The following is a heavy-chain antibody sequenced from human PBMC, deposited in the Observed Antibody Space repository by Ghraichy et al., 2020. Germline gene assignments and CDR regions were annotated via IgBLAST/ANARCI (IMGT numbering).Heavy chain of an antibody. J-gene: IGHJ1*01. D-gene: IGHD1-1*01. CDR3: AREAMVHPRLLT. V-gene: IGHV4-61*08. Sequence: GSLRLSCTVSGGSVSSGGYYLYWIRQPPGKGLEWIGYIYNSGSTNYNPSLKSRVAISVDSSRNQFSLKLTSVTAADTAVYYCAREAMVHPRLLTWCQGTLVTVSS. CDR2: IYNSGST. CDR1: GGSVSSGGYY.